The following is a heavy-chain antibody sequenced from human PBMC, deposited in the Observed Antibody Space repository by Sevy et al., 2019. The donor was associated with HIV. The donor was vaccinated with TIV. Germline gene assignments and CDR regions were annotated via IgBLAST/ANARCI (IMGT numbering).Heavy chain of an antibody. V-gene: IGHV3-21*01. CDR2: ISSHNSYI. J-gene: IGHJ3*02. Sequence: GGSLRLSCAASGFTFSTYSMNWVRQAPGKGLEWVSSISSHNSYIYYADSLKGRFTISRDNAKNSLYLQMNSLRAEDTAVYYCARDRGNWNKDAFDIWGQGTMVTVSS. CDR3: ARDRGNWNKDAFDI. D-gene: IGHD1-20*01. CDR1: GFTFSTYS.